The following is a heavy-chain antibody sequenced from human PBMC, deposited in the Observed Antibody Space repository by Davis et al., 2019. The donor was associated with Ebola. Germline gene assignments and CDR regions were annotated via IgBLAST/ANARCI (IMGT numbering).Heavy chain of an antibody. V-gene: IGHV3-23*01. CDR2: ISASGGTT. CDR3: ARGGVEMATISFAFDI. D-gene: IGHD5-24*01. CDR1: GFTFGNYV. J-gene: IGHJ3*02. Sequence: GGSLRLSCAASGFTFGNYVMSWVRQVPGKGLEWVSGISASGGTTYDAASVKGRFTISRDNSNSTLFLQMNSLRAEDTAVYYCARGGVEMATISFAFDIWGQGTMVTVSS.